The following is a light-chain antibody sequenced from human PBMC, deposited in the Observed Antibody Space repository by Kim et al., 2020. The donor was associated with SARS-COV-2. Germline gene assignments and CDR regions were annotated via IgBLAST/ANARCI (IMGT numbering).Light chain of an antibody. V-gene: IGKV3-11*01. CDR3: QQRSNWPIT. J-gene: IGKJ5*01. CDR2: DAS. Sequence: LAPGEKATLSCRASQSVSSYLAWDQQKPGQAPRLLIYDASNRATGIPARFSGSGSGTDFTLTISSLEPEDFAVYYCQQRSNWPITFGQGTRLEIK. CDR1: QSVSSY.